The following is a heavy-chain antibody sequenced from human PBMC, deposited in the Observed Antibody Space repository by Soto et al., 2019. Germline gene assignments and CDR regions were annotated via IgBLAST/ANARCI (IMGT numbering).Heavy chain of an antibody. CDR2: IIPIFGTA. CDR1: GGTFSSYA. J-gene: IGHJ3*02. CDR3: AFSSGWYVAAFAI. Sequence: VKLVKSGAEVKKPGSSVKVSCKASGGTFSSYAISWVRQAPAHGLEWMGGIIPIFGTASYAQKFQGRVTITADKSTSTAYMELSSLRSEDTAVYYCAFSSGWYVAAFAICGRGTMITVSS. V-gene: IGHV1-69*06. D-gene: IGHD6-19*01.